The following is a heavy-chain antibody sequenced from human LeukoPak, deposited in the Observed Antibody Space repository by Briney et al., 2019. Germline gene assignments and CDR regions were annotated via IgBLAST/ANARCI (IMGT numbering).Heavy chain of an antibody. J-gene: IGHJ6*03. D-gene: IGHD1-26*01. Sequence: SETLSLTCTVSGGSISSYYWSWIRQPPGKGLEWIGYIYYSGSTNYNPSLKSRVTISVDTSKNQLSLKLSSVTAADTAVYYCASGSYPYYYYYYMDVWGKGTTVTVSS. CDR2: IYYSGST. CDR3: ASGSYPYYYYYYMDV. V-gene: IGHV4-59*01. CDR1: GGSISSYY.